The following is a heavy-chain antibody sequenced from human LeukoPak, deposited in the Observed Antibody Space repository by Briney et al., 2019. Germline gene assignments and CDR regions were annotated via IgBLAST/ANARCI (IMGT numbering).Heavy chain of an antibody. CDR1: GFTFSSYA. V-gene: IGHV3-23*01. CDR2: ISGSDGYT. Sequence: GGSLRLSCVASGFTFSSYALSWVRQAPGKGLDCVSVISGSDGYTYYADSVKGRFTISRDNSKNTLYLQMNSLRAEDTAIYYCAKQDTSMDYFAYWGRGTLVSVSS. CDR3: AKQDTSMDYFAY. J-gene: IGHJ4*02. D-gene: IGHD5-18*01.